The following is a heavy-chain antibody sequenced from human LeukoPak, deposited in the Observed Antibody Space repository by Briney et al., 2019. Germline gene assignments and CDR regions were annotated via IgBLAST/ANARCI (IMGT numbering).Heavy chain of an antibody. D-gene: IGHD1-1*01. CDR3: ARDSTGTDAFDI. J-gene: IGHJ3*02. CDR2: INAGNGNT. CDR1: GYTFTSDA. Sequence: ASVKVSCKASGYTFTSDAMHWVRQAPGQRLEWMGWINAGNGNTKYSQKFQGRVTITRDTSASTAYMELSSLRSEDTAVYYCARDSTGTDAFDIWGQGTMVTVSS. V-gene: IGHV1-3*01.